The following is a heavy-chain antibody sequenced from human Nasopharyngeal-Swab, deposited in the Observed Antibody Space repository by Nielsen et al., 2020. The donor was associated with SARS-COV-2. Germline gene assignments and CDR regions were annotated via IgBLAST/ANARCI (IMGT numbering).Heavy chain of an antibody. CDR2: IYYSGST. Sequence: WIRQPPGKGLEWIGYIYYSGSTYYNPSLKSRVTISVGTSKNQFSLKLSSVTAADTAVYYCARDYYDSSGYPNRGYMDVWGKGTTVTVSS. D-gene: IGHD3-22*01. V-gene: IGHV4-31*02. J-gene: IGHJ6*03. CDR3: ARDYYDSSGYPNRGYMDV.